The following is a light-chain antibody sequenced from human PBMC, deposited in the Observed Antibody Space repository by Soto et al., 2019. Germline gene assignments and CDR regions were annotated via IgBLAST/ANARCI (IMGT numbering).Light chain of an antibody. CDR1: SSDVGGYNY. CDR2: DDS. V-gene: IGLV2-14*01. CDR3: SSYTSSSTGV. J-gene: IGLJ1*01. Sequence: QSVLTQPASVSGSPGQSITISCTGTSSDVGGYNYVSWYQQHPGKAPKLMIYDDSNRPSGVSNRFSGPKSGNTASLTISGLQAEDEADYYCSSYTSSSTGVFGTGTKVTVL.